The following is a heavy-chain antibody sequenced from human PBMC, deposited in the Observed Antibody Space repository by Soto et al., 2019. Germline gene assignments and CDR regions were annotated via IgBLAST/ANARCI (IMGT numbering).Heavy chain of an antibody. J-gene: IGHJ5*02. V-gene: IGHV3-74*01. CDR2: INNDGSDT. CDR1: GFTFIGYW. Sequence: EVQLVESGGGLVQPGGSLRLSCAASGFTFIGYWMHWVRQGPGKGLVWVSRINNDGSDTTYADSVKGRFTISRDNAKNMLYLQMNSLRVDDTAVYYYARDESMVRERWFDPWGQGTLVTVSS. D-gene: IGHD1-26*01. CDR3: ARDESMVRERWFDP.